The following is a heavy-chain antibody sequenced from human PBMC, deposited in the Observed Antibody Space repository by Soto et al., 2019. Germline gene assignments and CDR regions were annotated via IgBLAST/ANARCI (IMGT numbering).Heavy chain of an antibody. J-gene: IGHJ4*02. CDR3: AAGNYYCDY. CDR2: ILYDGSNK. V-gene: IGHV3-33*01. Sequence: QVQLVESGGDVVQPGRSLRLSCAASVFTFSNYGMHWARQAPGKGLEWVAAILYDGSNKYYADSVKGRFTISRDNSKNTLYLQMNSLRAEDTAVYYCAAGNYYCDYCGQVPLVTVSS. CDR1: VFTFSNYG. D-gene: IGHD1-7*01.